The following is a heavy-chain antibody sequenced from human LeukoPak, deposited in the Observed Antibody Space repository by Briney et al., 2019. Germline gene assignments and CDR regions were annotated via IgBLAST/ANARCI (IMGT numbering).Heavy chain of an antibody. CDR3: ARDYYGSGLLDP. CDR2: IYYSGST. V-gene: IGHV4-61*01. J-gene: IGHJ5*02. CDR1: GGSVSSGSYY. Sequence: PSETLSLTCTVSGGSVSSGSYYWSWIRQPPGKGLEWIGYIYYSGSTNYNPSLKSRVTISVDTSKNQFSLKLSSVTAADTAVYYCARDYYGSGLLDPWGQGTLVTVSS. D-gene: IGHD3-10*01.